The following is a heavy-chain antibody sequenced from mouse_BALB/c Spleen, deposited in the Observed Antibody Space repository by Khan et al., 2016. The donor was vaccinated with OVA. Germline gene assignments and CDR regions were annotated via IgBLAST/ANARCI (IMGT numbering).Heavy chain of an antibody. J-gene: IGHJ4*01. CDR2: ITNGGGNT. D-gene: IGHD1-2*01. Sequence: EVQLVESGGGLVQPGGSLKLSCAASGFTFSTNTMSWVRQTPEKRLEWVAYITNGGGNTYYPDTVKGRFTISRDNAKNPLYLQMSSLKSADTAMYYCARIPTFITTALDYWGQGTSVTVAS. CDR3: ARIPTFITTALDY. V-gene: IGHV5-12-2*01. CDR1: GFTFSTNT.